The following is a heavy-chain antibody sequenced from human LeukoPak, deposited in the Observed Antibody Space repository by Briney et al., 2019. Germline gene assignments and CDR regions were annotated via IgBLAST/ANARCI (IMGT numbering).Heavy chain of an antibody. V-gene: IGHV3-64*01. Sequence: GSLRLSCAASGFSFNTYSMHLARQAPGKGLEYFLAISSNGDSTYYANSVKGRFTISRDNSKKTLFLQMGSLRAEDMAVYYCVRDSGGDAYNDYFDSWGQGTLVTVSS. CDR3: VRDSGGDAYNDYFDS. CDR2: ISSNGDST. J-gene: IGHJ4*02. D-gene: IGHD5-24*01. CDR1: GFSFNTYS.